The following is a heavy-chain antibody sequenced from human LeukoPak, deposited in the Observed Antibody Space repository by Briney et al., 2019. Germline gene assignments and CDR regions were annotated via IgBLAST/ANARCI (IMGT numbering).Heavy chain of an antibody. CDR1: GGSISSYY. J-gene: IGHJ4*02. V-gene: IGHV4-4*07. D-gene: IGHD3-10*01. Sequence: SETLTLTSTVSGGSISSYYWSWIRKPAGKRLEWIGRIYTSGSTNYNPSLKSRVTISVDTSKNKFSLKLSSVTAADTAVYYCARERVWFGSPTVDYWGQGTLVTASS. CDR2: IYTSGST. CDR3: ARERVWFGSPTVDY.